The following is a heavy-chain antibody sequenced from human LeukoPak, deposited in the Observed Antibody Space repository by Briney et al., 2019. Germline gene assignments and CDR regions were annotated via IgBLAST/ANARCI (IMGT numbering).Heavy chain of an antibody. J-gene: IGHJ4*02. CDR1: GFTFTTYA. V-gene: IGHV3-21*06. Sequence: PGGSLRLSCTASGFTFTTYAMTRVRQAPGKGLEWISSMSSGSRYIYYADSVRGRSTIPRDNTRNSLYLAMNNLRAEDTAIYYCARDRPTGASRIFVVQWGQGTPVTVSS. CDR3: ARDRPTGASRIFVVQ. D-gene: IGHD2-15*01. CDR2: MSSGSRYI.